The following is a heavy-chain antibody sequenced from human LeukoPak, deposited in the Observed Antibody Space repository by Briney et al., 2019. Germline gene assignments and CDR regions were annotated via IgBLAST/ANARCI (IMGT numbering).Heavy chain of an antibody. V-gene: IGHV4-61*01. CDR1: GGSISSSSYY. CDR2: IYYSGST. J-gene: IGHJ4*02. D-gene: IGHD4-17*01. Sequence: SETLSLTCTVSGGSISSSSYYWSWIRQPPGKGLEWIGYIYYSGSTNYNPSLKSRVTISVDTSKNQFSLKLSSVTAADTAVYYCARQDGDYPLYYFDYWGQGTLVTVSS. CDR3: ARQDGDYPLYYFDY.